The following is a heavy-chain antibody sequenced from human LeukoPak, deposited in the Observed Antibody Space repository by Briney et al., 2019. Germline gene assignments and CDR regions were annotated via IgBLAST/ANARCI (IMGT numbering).Heavy chain of an antibody. Sequence: PGGSLRLSCAASGFTFSSYWMSWVRQAPGKGLEWVANIKQDGSEKYYVDSVKGRFTISRDNAKNSLYLQMNSLRAEDTAVYYCARDGFYCSGGSCYSDYWGQGTLVTASS. CDR2: IKQDGSEK. D-gene: IGHD2-15*01. CDR1: GFTFSSYW. J-gene: IGHJ4*02. V-gene: IGHV3-7*01. CDR3: ARDGFYCSGGSCYSDY.